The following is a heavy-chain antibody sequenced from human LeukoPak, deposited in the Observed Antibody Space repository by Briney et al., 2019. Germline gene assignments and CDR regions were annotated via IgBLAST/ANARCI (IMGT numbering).Heavy chain of an antibody. V-gene: IGHV3-30*04. Sequence: PGGSLRLSCAASGFTFSSYAMHWVRQAPGKGLEWVAVISHDGSNKYYADSVKGRFTISRDNSKNTLYLQMNSLRAEDTAVYYCAKEDSGYAWETDWGQGTLVTVSS. CDR2: ISHDGSNK. D-gene: IGHD5-12*01. CDR1: GFTFSSYA. J-gene: IGHJ4*02. CDR3: AKEDSGYAWETD.